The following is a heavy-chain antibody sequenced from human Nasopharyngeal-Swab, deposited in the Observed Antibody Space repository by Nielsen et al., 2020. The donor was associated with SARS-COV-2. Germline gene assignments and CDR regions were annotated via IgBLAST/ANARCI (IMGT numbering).Heavy chain of an antibody. Sequence: GESLKISCKGSGSSFTSYWISWVRQMPGKGPEWMGRIDPSDSYTNYSPSFQGHVTISADKSISTAYLQWSSLKASDTAMYYCARLGVYCSGGSCYGWFDPWGQGTLVTVSS. J-gene: IGHJ5*02. V-gene: IGHV5-10-1*01. D-gene: IGHD2-15*01. CDR2: IDPSDSYT. CDR3: ARLGVYCSGGSCYGWFDP. CDR1: GSSFTSYW.